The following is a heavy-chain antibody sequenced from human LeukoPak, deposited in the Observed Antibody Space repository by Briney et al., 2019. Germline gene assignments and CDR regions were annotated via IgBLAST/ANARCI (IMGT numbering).Heavy chain of an antibody. J-gene: IGHJ6*03. CDR2: IVSSGTTI. V-gene: IGHV3-48*03. D-gene: IGHD2-2*01. CDR1: GFTFSSYE. Sequence: PGGSLRLSCAASGFTFSSYEMNWVRQAPGKGLEWVSYIVSSGTTIYYADSVKGRFTVSRDNVKNFLYLQMNSLRVEDTALYFCGRVYCSTTSCYDYYDYYMDVWGKGTTVTVSS. CDR3: GRVYCSTTSCYDYYDYYMDV.